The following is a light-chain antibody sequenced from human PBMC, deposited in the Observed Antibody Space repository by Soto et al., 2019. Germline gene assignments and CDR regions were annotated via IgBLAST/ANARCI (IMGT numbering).Light chain of an antibody. Sequence: EIVLTQSPGTLSLSPGERASLSCRASPSVTNYLAWYQQKPGQAPRLLIYGAFNRATGIPARFSGRGAGAEFTLTISSLQSEDFAVYYCQQYRSWPRTFGQGTKVDIK. CDR3: QQYRSWPRT. J-gene: IGKJ1*01. CDR1: PSVTNY. CDR2: GAF. V-gene: IGKV3D-15*01.